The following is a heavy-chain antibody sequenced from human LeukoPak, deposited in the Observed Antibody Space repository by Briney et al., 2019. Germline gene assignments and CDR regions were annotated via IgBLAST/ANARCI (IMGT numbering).Heavy chain of an antibody. CDR2: IGGSVGSM. CDR1: GFTFSSYV. J-gene: IGHJ4*02. D-gene: IGHD1-1*01. CDR3: AKRGNSWNLFDY. Sequence: GGSLRLSCAASGFTFSSYVMSWVRQAPGKGLEWVSNIGGSVGSMFYAASVKGRFAISRDNSKNTLFLQMNNLRVEDTAVYYCAKRGNSWNLFDYWGQGTLVTVSS. V-gene: IGHV3-23*01.